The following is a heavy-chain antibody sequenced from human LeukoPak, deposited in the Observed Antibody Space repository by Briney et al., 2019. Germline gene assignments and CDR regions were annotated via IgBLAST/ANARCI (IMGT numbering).Heavy chain of an antibody. D-gene: IGHD6-13*01. J-gene: IGHJ4*02. V-gene: IGHV3-30-3*01. CDR3: ARDRIRIAAAGAYFDY. CDR2: ISYDGSNK. CDR1: GFTFSSYA. Sequence: GGSLRLSCAASGFTFSSYAMHWVRQAPGKGLEWVAVISYDGSNKYYADSVKGRFTISRDNSKNTLYLQMNSLRAEDTAVYYCARDRIRIAAAGAYFDYWGQGTLVTVSS.